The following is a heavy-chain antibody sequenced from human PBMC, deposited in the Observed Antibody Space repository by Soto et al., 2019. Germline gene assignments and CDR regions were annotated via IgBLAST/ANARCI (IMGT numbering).Heavy chain of an antibody. J-gene: IGHJ6*02. CDR3: ARGLGSPGIAAADNYYYGMDV. CDR1: GGTFSSYA. D-gene: IGHD6-13*01. Sequence: ASVKVSCKASGGTFSSYAISWVRQAPGQGLEWMGGIIPIFGTANYAQKFQGRVTITADESTSTAYMELSSLRSEDTAVYYCARGLGSPGIAAADNYYYGMDVWGQGTTVTVSS. CDR2: IIPIFGTA. V-gene: IGHV1-69*13.